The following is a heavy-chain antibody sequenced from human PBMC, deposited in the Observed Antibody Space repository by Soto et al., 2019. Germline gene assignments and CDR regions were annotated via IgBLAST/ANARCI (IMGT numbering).Heavy chain of an antibody. CDR2: INAGNGNT. V-gene: IGHV1-3*01. Sequence: ASVKVSCKASGYTFTSYAMHWVRQAPGQRLEWMGWINAGNGNTKYSQKFQGRVTITRDASASTAYMGLSSLRSEDTAVYYCARDRAHIRVVVTAMLDYWGQGTLVTVSS. CDR3: ARDRAHIRVVVTAMLDY. D-gene: IGHD2-21*02. J-gene: IGHJ4*02. CDR1: GYTFTSYA.